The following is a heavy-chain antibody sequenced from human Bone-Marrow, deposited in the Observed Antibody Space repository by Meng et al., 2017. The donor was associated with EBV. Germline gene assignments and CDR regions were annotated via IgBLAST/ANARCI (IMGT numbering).Heavy chain of an antibody. CDR3: ARILGGPGSPSDY. V-gene: IGHV4-34*02. CDR2: INHSGST. D-gene: IGHD3-16*01. J-gene: IGHJ4*02. CDR1: GGSFSGYY. Sequence: QVQLQQLGARLLKPSETLSLTCAGYGGSFSGYYWSWIRQPPGKGLEWIGEINHSGSTNYNPSLKSRVTISVDTSKNQFSLKLTSVTAADTAVYFCARILGGPGSPSDYWGQGTLVTVSS.